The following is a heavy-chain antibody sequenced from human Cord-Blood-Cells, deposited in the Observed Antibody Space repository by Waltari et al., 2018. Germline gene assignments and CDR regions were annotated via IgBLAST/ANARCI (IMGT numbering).Heavy chain of an antibody. V-gene: IGHV3-7*01. Sequence: EVQLVESGGGLVQPGGSLRLSCAASGFTFSSIWMSWVRQAPGKGLEWVANIKQDGSEKYYVDSVKGRFTISRDNAKNSLYLQMNSLRAEDTAVYYCARGGGYDIYFDYWGQGTLVTVSS. CDR2: IKQDGSEK. J-gene: IGHJ4*02. CDR1: GFTFSSIW. D-gene: IGHD5-12*01. CDR3: ARGGGYDIYFDY.